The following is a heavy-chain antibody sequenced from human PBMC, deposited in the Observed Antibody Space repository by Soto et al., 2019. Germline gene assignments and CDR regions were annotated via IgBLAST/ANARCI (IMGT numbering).Heavy chain of an antibody. D-gene: IGHD4-17*01. CDR2: ISSSSSYI. CDR3: ARESLATVVNPSVRAFDI. CDR1: GFTFSSYS. J-gene: IGHJ3*02. Sequence: EVQLVESGGGLVKPGGSLRLSCAASGFTFSSYSMNWVRQAPGKGLEWVSSISSSSSYIYYADSVKGRFTISRDNAKNSLYLQMNSLRAEDTAVYYCARESLATVVNPSVRAFDIWGQGTMVTVSS. V-gene: IGHV3-21*01.